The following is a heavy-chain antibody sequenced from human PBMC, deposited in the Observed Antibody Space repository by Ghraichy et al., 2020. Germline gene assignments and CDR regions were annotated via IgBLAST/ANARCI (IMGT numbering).Heavy chain of an antibody. CDR3: RRETKSTSRAEY. J-gene: IGHJ4*02. CDR2: INYSGNT. D-gene: IGHD2-2*01. Sequence: SETLSLTCTVSGVSISSSLYYWAWIRQPPGKGLEWIGSINYSGNTYYKSSLKSRVTISIDKSKNQFSLRLSSVTAADTAVYFCRRETKSTSRAEYWGQGTLVTVSS. V-gene: IGHV4-39*02. CDR1: GVSISSSLYY.